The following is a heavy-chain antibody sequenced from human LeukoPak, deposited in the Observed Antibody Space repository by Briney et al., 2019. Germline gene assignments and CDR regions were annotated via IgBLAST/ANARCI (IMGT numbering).Heavy chain of an antibody. D-gene: IGHD1-20*01. CDR2: IYYSGST. J-gene: IGHJ5*02. V-gene: IGHV4-59*01. Sequence: PSETLSLTCTVSGGSISSYYWSWVRRPPGKGLEWMGYIYYSGSTNYNPSLKSRVTISVDTSKNQFSLNLSSVTAADTAVYYCAREGRVTGKGNWFDPWGQGTLVTVSS. CDR1: GGSISSYY. CDR3: AREGRVTGKGNWFDP.